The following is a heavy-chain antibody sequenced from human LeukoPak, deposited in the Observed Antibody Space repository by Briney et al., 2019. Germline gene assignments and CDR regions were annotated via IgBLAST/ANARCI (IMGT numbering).Heavy chain of an antibody. Sequence: GGSLRLSCAASGFTFSNYAMSWVRQAPGKGLEWVSAVSSDGRSTYSTDSLKGRFTISRDNSKNTVFLQMHNVTAEDTAVYYCAKPFGFLEWLYGGYYDSWGQGAHVTVSS. CDR1: GFTFSNYA. J-gene: IGHJ4*02. D-gene: IGHD3-3*01. CDR3: AKPFGFLEWLYGGYYDS. CDR2: VSSDGRST. V-gene: IGHV3-23*01.